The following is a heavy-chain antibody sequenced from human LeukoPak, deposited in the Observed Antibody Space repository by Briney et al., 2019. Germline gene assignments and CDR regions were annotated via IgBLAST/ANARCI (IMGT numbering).Heavy chain of an antibody. Sequence: SETLSLTCTVSGGSISGYYWSWIRQPPGKGLEWIGYIYYSGSTNYNPSLKSRVTISVDTSKNQFSLKLSSVTAADTAVYYCARSGRVASSSSYYYYYYMDVWGKGTTVTVSS. CDR2: IYYSGST. CDR3: ARSGRVASSSSYYYYYYMDV. J-gene: IGHJ6*03. V-gene: IGHV4-59*12. D-gene: IGHD6-6*01. CDR1: GGSISGYY.